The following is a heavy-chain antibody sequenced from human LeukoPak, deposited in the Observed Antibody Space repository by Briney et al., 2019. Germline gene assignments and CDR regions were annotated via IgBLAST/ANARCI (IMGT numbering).Heavy chain of an antibody. CDR2: INYSGST. J-gene: IGHJ4*02. Sequence: SETLSLTCAVYGGSFSGYYWRWIRQPPGKGLEWIGEINYSGSTNYNPSLKSRVTISVDTSRNQFSLKLSSVTAADTAIYYCARGGEGYHFGSASQDYWGQGTLVTVSS. CDR1: GGSFSGYY. V-gene: IGHV4-34*01. CDR3: ARGGEGYHFGSASQDY. D-gene: IGHD3-10*01.